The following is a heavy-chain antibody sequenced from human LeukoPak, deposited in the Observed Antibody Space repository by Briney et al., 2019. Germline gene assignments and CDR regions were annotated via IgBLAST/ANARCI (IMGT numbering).Heavy chain of an antibody. D-gene: IGHD6-19*01. CDR3: ARGIAVAGTPSDYYYGMDV. CDR2: INPSGGST. CDR1: GYTFTSYY. V-gene: IGHV1-46*01. J-gene: IGHJ6*02. Sequence: ASVKVSCKASGYTFTSYYMHWVRQAPGQGLEWMGIINPSGGSTSYAQKFQGRVTMTRDTSTSTVYMELSSLRSEDTAVYYCARGIAVAGTPSDYYYGMDVWGQGTTVTVSS.